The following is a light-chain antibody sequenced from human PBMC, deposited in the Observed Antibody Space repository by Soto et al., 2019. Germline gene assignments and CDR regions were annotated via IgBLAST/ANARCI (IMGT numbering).Light chain of an antibody. V-gene: IGKV1-5*03. CDR3: QHYNSYPIT. CDR2: KAS. CDR1: QTIDSW. J-gene: IGKJ5*01. Sequence: IQMTQSPSPLSASVGERDTLPRLASQTIDSWLAWYQQKPGKAPKLLIYKASTLKSGVPSRFSGSGSGTEFTLTISSLQPDDFATDYCQHYNSYPITFGQGTKVDIK.